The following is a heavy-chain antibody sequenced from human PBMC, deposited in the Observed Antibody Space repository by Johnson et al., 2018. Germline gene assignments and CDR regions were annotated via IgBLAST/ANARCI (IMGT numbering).Heavy chain of an antibody. CDR1: GFTFSDYY. J-gene: IGHJ6*02. V-gene: IGHV3-30*18. D-gene: IGHD3-9*01. CDR2: ISYDGSNK. Sequence: QVQLVESGGGLVKPGGSLRLSCAASGFTFSDYYMSWIRQAPGEGLEWVAVISYDGSNKYYADSGKGRFTIPRNNSKNTLYLQMKSLRAEETAVYYCAKDRNDILTGYYKYYYGMDVWGQGTTVTVSS. CDR3: AKDRNDILTGYYKYYYGMDV.